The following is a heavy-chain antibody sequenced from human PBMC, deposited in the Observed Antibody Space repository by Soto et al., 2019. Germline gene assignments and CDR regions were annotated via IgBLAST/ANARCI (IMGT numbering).Heavy chain of an antibody. D-gene: IGHD2-8*01. J-gene: IGHJ4*02. CDR3: ARGGGYCTPTSCAIDS. V-gene: IGHV3-23*01. CDR2: VSLTGDRT. CDR1: RFSFSSYE. Sequence: LRLSCVASRFSFSSYEMSWVRQAAGKGLEWVSRVSLTGDRTNYAGSVKGRFTVSRDNFKNTLYLEMDSLRPEDTAIYYCARGGGYCTPTSCAIDSWGRGTPVTVSS.